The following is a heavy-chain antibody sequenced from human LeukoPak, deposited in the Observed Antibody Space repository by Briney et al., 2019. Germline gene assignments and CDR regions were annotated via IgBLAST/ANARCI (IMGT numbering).Heavy chain of an antibody. V-gene: IGHV3-7*01. CDR1: GFSSSSYW. CDR3: TRALNHDCGG. CDR2: INLESTET. Sequence: EASLRLSCAASGFSSSSYWMTSVRQDPGRGLECVGNINLESTETYYLDSVKGRFTISRDNAKNSLFLQMNSLRVDGTAVYFCTRALNHDCGGWGQGTLVTVSS. J-gene: IGHJ4*02. D-gene: IGHD2-21*01.